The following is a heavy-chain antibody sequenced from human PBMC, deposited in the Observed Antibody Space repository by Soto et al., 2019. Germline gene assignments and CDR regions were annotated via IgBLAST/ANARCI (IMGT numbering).Heavy chain of an antibody. D-gene: IGHD1-1*01. CDR3: ARDVRPTGLAYFDL. Sequence: QVQLQESGPGLVKPSKTLSLTCSFSGGSMSRYYWSWIRQPPGKGLEWIGNIHETGSTNYNASLKSRVTISFDTSKSAFTLHLTSVTAADTAVYYCARDVRPTGLAYFDLWGRGTLVTVSS. J-gene: IGHJ2*01. CDR2: IHETGST. V-gene: IGHV4-59*12. CDR1: GGSMSRYY.